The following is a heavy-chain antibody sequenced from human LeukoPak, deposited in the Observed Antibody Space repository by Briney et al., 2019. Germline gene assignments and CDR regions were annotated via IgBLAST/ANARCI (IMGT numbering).Heavy chain of an antibody. CDR1: GGXIITTNC. D-gene: IGHD1-26*01. Sequence: SGTLSLTCAVSGGXIITTNCWSWVRQPPGKGLEWIGEVHLNGATNYNPSLESRVSMSIDKSKNHLSLELSSVTAADTAMYYCTRESGAFSPFGFWGQGTLVTVSS. CDR2: VHLNGAT. V-gene: IGHV4-4*02. CDR3: TRESGAFSPFGF. J-gene: IGHJ4*02.